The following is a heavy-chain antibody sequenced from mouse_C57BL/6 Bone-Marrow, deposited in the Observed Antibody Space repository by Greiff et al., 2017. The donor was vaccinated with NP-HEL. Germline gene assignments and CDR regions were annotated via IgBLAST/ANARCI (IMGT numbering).Heavy chain of an antibody. Sequence: VQLQQSGAELVRPGSSVKLSCKASGYTFTSYWMHWVKQRPIQGLEWIGNIDPSDSETHYNQKFKDKATLTVDKSSSTAYMQLSSLTSEDSAVYYCARRTMVTPFDYWGQGTTLTVSS. CDR3: ARRTMVTPFDY. D-gene: IGHD2-2*01. CDR1: GYTFTSYW. CDR2: IDPSDSET. J-gene: IGHJ2*01. V-gene: IGHV1-52*01.